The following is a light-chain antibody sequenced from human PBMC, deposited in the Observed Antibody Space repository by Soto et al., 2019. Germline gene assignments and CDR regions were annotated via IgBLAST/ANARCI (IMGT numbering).Light chain of an antibody. CDR3: QQRSNWPPWT. CDR1: QSVISY. Sequence: EIVLTQSPATLSLSPGERATLSCRASQSVISYLAWYQQKPVQAPRLLIYDASNRATGIPARFSGSGSGTDFTLPISSLEPEDFAVYYGQQRSNWPPWTFGQGTKVAIK. J-gene: IGKJ1*01. CDR2: DAS. V-gene: IGKV3-11*01.